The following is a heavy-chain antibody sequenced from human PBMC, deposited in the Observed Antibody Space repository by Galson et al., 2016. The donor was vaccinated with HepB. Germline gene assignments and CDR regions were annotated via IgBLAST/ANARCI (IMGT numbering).Heavy chain of an antibody. D-gene: IGHD3-9*01. Sequence: SVKVSCKASGYTFTSYAMHWVRQAPGQRLEWMGWINAGNGNTKYSQKFQGRVTITRDTSASTAYMELSSLRSEDTAVYYCAGSPPRYFFSFDIWGQGTMVTVSS. J-gene: IGHJ3*02. CDR3: AGSPPRYFFSFDI. CDR1: GYTFTSYA. V-gene: IGHV1-3*01. CDR2: INAGNGNT.